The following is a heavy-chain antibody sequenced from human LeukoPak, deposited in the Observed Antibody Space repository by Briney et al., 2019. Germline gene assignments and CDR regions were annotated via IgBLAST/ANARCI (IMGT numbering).Heavy chain of an antibody. J-gene: IGHJ3*02. Sequence: GASVKVSCKASGGTFSSYAISWVRQAPGQGLEWMGGIIPIFGTANYAQKFQGRVTITADETTSTAYMELSSLRSEDTAVYYCARRAMDDAFDIWGQGTMVTVSS. D-gene: IGHD5-18*01. V-gene: IGHV1-69*13. CDR1: GGTFSSYA. CDR3: ARRAMDDAFDI. CDR2: IIPIFGTA.